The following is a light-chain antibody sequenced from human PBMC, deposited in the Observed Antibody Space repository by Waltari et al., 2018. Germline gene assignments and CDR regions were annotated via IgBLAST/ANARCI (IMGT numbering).Light chain of an antibody. V-gene: IGKV1-39*01. Sequence: DIEMTQSPSSLSASVGDRVTITCRASQNIGCYLNWFQQKPGKAPELLIYRSSSFQNGVPSRFTGRGSGTDFRLTINNLQPEDSAIYFCQQTYNSYTFGQGTKVEIK. J-gene: IGKJ2*01. CDR1: QNIGCY. CDR2: RSS. CDR3: QQTYNSYT.